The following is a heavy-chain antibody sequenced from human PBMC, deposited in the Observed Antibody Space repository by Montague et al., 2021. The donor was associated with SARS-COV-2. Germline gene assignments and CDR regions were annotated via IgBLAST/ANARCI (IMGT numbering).Heavy chain of an antibody. CDR3: ARERGRGVDYFDP. Sequence: SETLSLNCAVYGGSFSGYFWSWIRQTPGRGLEWIGEINHGGTADYNPSLKSRVTLSVDTSKAQFSLILTSVTAADTAVYYCARERGRGVDYFDPWGQGTLVTVAS. CDR2: INHGGTA. V-gene: IGHV4-34*01. CDR1: GGSFSGYF. J-gene: IGHJ5*02. D-gene: IGHD4-11*01.